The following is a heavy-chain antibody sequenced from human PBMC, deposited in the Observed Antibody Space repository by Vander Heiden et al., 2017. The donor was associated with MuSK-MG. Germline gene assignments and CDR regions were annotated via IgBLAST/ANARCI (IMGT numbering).Heavy chain of an antibody. Sequence: EVQLVESGGGLVQPGGSLRLSCVASGSTFSSYWMHWVRQVPGKGLVWVSRINTDGLTTNYADSVKGRFTISRDNAKNTLYLQMNSLRAEDTAVYYCARQFIVTAVAQGFWGQGTLVTVSS. CDR3: ARQFIVTAVAQGF. V-gene: IGHV3-74*01. J-gene: IGHJ1*01. CDR1: GSTFSSYW. D-gene: IGHD2-21*02. CDR2: INTDGLTT.